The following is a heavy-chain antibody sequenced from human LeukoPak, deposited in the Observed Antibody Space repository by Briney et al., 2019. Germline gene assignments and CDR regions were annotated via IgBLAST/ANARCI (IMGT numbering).Heavy chain of an antibody. CDR3: ATGELLQMGNDY. Sequence: AASVNVSCKASGYTFSSYYIHWVRQAPGQGREWMGIIKPSDGSTSYGQKLQGRGTMTRDMSTSTVYMELSSLRSGDTAVYYCATGELLQMGNDYWGQGTLVTVSS. CDR2: IKPSDGST. V-gene: IGHV1-46*04. CDR1: GYTFSSYY. J-gene: IGHJ4*02. D-gene: IGHD1-26*01.